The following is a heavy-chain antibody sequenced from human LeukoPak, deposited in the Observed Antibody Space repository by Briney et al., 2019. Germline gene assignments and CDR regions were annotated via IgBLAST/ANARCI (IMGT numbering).Heavy chain of an antibody. Sequence: AGGSLRLSCAASGSTFSNYALNWVRQAPGKGLEWVSGISNSGGTTYYADSVKGRFTISRDNSKNTLYLQMNSLRAEDTAVYYCAKSGCSSTSCYSILSGWLDPWGQGTLVTVSS. V-gene: IGHV3-23*01. D-gene: IGHD2-2*02. CDR3: AKSGCSSTSCYSILSGWLDP. CDR1: GSTFSNYA. CDR2: ISNSGGTT. J-gene: IGHJ5*02.